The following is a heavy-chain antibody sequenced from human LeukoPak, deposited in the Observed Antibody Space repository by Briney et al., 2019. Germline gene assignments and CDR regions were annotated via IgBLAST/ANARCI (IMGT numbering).Heavy chain of an antibody. CDR2: LSSSGLSP. Sequence: PGGSLRLSCAGSGFSFNNYAMYWGRQAPGKGLEWVSALSSSGLSPYYADSVKGRFSISRDISKNTLYLQMNSLRAEDTAVYYCTKAGPDTYAFDIWGQGTMVTVSS. CDR1: GFSFNNYA. V-gene: IGHV3-23*01. CDR3: TKAGPDTYAFDI. D-gene: IGHD2/OR15-2a*01. J-gene: IGHJ3*02.